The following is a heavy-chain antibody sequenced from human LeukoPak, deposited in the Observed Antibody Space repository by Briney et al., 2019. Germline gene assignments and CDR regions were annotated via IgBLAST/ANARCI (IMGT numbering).Heavy chain of an antibody. D-gene: IGHD6-19*01. CDR1: GFTFSDYG. V-gene: IGHV3-30*02. CDR2: IRSAGINK. CDR3: AKGSAWSHGYFDY. Sequence: GGSLRLSCAASGFTFSDYGMHWVRQAPGKGREWVTFIRSAGINKYYSDSVKGRFTISRDNSKNTLYLQMNSLRPEDTAIYYCAKGSAWSHGYFDYWGQGTLVTVSS. J-gene: IGHJ4*02.